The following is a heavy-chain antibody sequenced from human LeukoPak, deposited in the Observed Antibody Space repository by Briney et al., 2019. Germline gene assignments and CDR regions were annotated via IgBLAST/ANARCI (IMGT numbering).Heavy chain of an antibody. J-gene: IGHJ5*02. CDR1: YSIXSGXY. CDR3: ARDHDWFDP. V-gene: IGHV4-38-2*02. CDR2: IYHSGST. Sequence: YSIXSGXYWGXXXXPPXXGLEWIGSIYHSGSTYYNPSLKSRVTISVDTSKNQFSLKLSSVTAADTAVYYCARDHDWFDPWGQGTLVTVSS.